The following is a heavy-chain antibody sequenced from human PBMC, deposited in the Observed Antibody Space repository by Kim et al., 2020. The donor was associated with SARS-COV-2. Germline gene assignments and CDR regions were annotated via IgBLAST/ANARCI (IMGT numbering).Heavy chain of an antibody. J-gene: IGHJ3*01. Sequence: YSPPFQGHVTSSVDTSASTAYLQWDSLKTSDTAMYFCARQTTVTHDAFDVWGQGTMVTVSS. D-gene: IGHD4-17*01. V-gene: IGHV5-51*01. CDR3: ARQTTVTHDAFDV.